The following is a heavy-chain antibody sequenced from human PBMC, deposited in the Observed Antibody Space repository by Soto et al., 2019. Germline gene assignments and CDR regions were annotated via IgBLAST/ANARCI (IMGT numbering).Heavy chain of an antibody. J-gene: IGHJ3*01. CDR3: AREEGYCGGGSCFRSAFDL. CDR2: IFIYDDSK. V-gene: IGHV3-21*05. Sequence: GGSLRVSCAASGFTFRNYNMNWVRQAPGKGLEWVSFIFIYDDSKYYADSVKGRFAISRDNAKNSVYLQMNSLRAEDTAVYYCAREEGYCGGGSCFRSAFDLWGQGTVVTVSS. D-gene: IGHD2-15*01. CDR1: GFTFRNYN.